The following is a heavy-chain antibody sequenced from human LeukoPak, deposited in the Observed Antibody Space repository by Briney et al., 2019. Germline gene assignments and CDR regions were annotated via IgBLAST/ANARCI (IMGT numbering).Heavy chain of an antibody. D-gene: IGHD3-22*01. J-gene: IGHJ4*02. CDR3: ARELVTMIALDY. CDR1: GFTFSSYS. Sequence: GGSLRLSCAASGFTFSSYSMNWVRQAPGKGLEWVAVISYDGSNKYYADSVKGRFTISRDNSKNTLYLQMNSLRAEDTAVYYCARELVTMIALDYWGQGTLVTVSS. CDR2: ISYDGSNK. V-gene: IGHV3-30*03.